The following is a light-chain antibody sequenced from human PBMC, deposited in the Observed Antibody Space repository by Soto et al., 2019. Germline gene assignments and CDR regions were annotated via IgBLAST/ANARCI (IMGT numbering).Light chain of an antibody. CDR1: QSVSSN. J-gene: IGKJ1*01. CDR3: QQYNNRPRT. V-gene: IGKV3D-15*01. CDR2: GAS. Sequence: EIEMNQSPATLSVPPGETATLHCRASQSVSSNLAWYQQKPGQAPRLLIYGASTRATGIPARFSGSGSGTEFTLTISSLQSEDFAVYYCQQYNNRPRTFGQGTKVDI.